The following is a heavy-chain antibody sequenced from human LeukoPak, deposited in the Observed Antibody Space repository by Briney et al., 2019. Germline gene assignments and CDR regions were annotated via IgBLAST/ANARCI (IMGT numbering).Heavy chain of an antibody. Sequence: GGSLRLSCAASGFIFTTYAMSWVRQAPETGLEWVSAISASGHNTYYADSVKGRFTISRDNSKNTLYLQMNSLRAEDTSVYYCATNGDFSIRTEFWGQGTLVTVSS. V-gene: IGHV3-23*01. J-gene: IGHJ4*02. D-gene: IGHD4-17*01. CDR3: ATNGDFSIRTEF. CDR2: ISASGHNT. CDR1: GFIFTTYA.